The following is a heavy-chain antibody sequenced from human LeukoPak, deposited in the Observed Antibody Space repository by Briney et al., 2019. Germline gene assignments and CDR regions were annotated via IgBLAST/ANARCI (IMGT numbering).Heavy chain of an antibody. D-gene: IGHD3-22*01. V-gene: IGHV3-48*03. J-gene: IGHJ3*02. Sequence: QPGGSLRLSCAASGFTFSSYEMNWVRQAPGKGLEWVSYISSSGSTIYYADSVKGRFTISRDNAKNSLYLQMNSLRAEDTAVYYCARDTVAYYYDSSGYSRPDAFDIWGQGTMVTVSS. CDR3: ARDTVAYYYDSSGYSRPDAFDI. CDR1: GFTFSSYE. CDR2: ISSSGSTI.